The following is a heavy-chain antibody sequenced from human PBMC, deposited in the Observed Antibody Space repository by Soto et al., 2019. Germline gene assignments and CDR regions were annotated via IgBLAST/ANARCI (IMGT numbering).Heavy chain of an antibody. Sequence: PXESLKMCFRASGYSFTNYWIGLVRQMPGKGLEWMGIIHPADSDTKYSPSFQGQVTISVDKFITTNYLQWSSLKASDTAMYYCAAHSGSFYYGVDVWGQGTSVTVSS. D-gene: IGHD1-26*01. J-gene: IGHJ6*02. CDR1: GYSFTNYW. CDR3: AAHSGSFYYGVDV. CDR2: IHPADSDT. V-gene: IGHV5-51*01.